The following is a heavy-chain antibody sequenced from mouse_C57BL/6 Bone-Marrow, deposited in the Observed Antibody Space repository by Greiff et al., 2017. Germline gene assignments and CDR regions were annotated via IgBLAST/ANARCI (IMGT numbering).Heavy chain of an antibody. CDR2: INPNNGGT. J-gene: IGHJ4*01. CDR1: GYTFTDYN. Sequence: EVKLQESGPELVKPGASVKIPCKASGYTFTDYNMDWVKQSHGKSLEWIGDINPNNGGTIYNQKFKGKATLTVDKSSSTAYMELRSLTSEDTAVYYCARWFNAMDYWGQGTSVTVSS. D-gene: IGHD2-2*01. CDR3: ARWFNAMDY. V-gene: IGHV1-18*01.